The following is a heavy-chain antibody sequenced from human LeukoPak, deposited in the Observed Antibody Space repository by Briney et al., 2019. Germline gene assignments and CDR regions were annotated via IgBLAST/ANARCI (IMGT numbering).Heavy chain of an antibody. CDR1: GFTFSSYA. J-gene: IGHJ4*02. D-gene: IGHD3-22*01. CDR2: IYSGGST. Sequence: GGSLRLSCAASGFTFSSYAMSWVRQAPGKGLEWVSVIYSGGSTYYADSVKGRFTISRDNSKNTLYLQMNSLRAEDTAVYYCARENYYDSSGYSDYWGQGTLVTVSS. V-gene: IGHV3-53*01. CDR3: ARENYYDSSGYSDY.